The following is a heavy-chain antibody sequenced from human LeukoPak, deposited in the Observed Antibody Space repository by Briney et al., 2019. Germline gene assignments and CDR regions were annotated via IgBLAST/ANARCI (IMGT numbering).Heavy chain of an antibody. V-gene: IGHV1-2*02. J-gene: IGHJ4*02. CDR1: GYTFTAYY. Sequence: ASVKVSCKASGYTFTAYYMHWVRQAPGQGLEWMGWINPNSGGAKYAQKFQGRVTMTRDTSISTAYMDLSSLTSADTAVYYCARGTDSGSFLLGYWGQGTLVTVSS. D-gene: IGHD1-26*01. CDR2: INPNSGGA. CDR3: ARGTDSGSFLLGY.